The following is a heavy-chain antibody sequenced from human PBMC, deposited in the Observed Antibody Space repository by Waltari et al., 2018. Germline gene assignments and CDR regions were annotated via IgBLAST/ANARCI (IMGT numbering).Heavy chain of an antibody. CDR3: ARDYCDRTNCHGMDV. CDR2: ISYNARNI. J-gene: IGHJ6*02. V-gene: IGHV3-30*04. D-gene: IGHD3-22*01. Sequence: QVQLVGSGGGVVLSGRSLRLSCEASEFTFSSYAMHWVRQAPGKVPEWVAVISYNARNIYYVDSVKGRFTISRDNSKKTLYLQMNSLRADDTAVYYCARDYCDRTNCHGMDVWGQGTTVTVSS. CDR1: EFTFSSYA.